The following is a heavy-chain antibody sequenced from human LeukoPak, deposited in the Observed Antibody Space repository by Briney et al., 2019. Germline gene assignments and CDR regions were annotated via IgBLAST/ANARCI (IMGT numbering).Heavy chain of an antibody. V-gene: IGHV4-4*07. CDR3: ARDRVDTAMAYYYYYYYMDV. Sequence: SETLSLTCTVSGGSISSYYWSWIRQPAGKGLEWIGRIYTSGSTNYNPSLKSRVTMSVDTSKNQFSLKLSSVTAADTAVYYCARDRVDTAMAYYYYYYYMDVWGKGTTVTVSS. J-gene: IGHJ6*03. D-gene: IGHD5-18*01. CDR2: IYTSGST. CDR1: GGSISSYY.